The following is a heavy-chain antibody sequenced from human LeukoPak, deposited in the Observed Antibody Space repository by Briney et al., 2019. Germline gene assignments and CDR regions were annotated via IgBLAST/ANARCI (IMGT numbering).Heavy chain of an antibody. Sequence: SETLSLTRTVSGGSISSGGYYWSWIRQHPGKGLEWIGYIYYSGSTYYNPSLKSRVTISVDTSKNQFSLKLSSVTAADTAVYYCARDRYTVVSWYFDLWGRGTLVTASA. J-gene: IGHJ2*01. CDR1: GGSISSGGYY. D-gene: IGHD4-23*01. V-gene: IGHV4-31*03. CDR2: IYYSGST. CDR3: ARDRYTVVSWYFDL.